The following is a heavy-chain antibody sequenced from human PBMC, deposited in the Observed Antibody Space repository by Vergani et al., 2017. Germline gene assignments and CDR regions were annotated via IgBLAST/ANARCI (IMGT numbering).Heavy chain of an antibody. CDR1: GYTFTSYA. Sequence: QVQLVQSGSELKKPGASVKVSCKASGYTFTSYAMNWVRQAPGQGLEWMGWINTNTGNPTDAQGFTGRFVFSLDTSVSTAYLQISSLKAEDTAVYYCARSSTYYDMLTGPAYYFDYWGQGTLVTVSS. CDR2: INTNTGNP. J-gene: IGHJ4*02. V-gene: IGHV7-4-1*02. D-gene: IGHD3-9*01. CDR3: ARSSTYYDMLTGPAYYFDY.